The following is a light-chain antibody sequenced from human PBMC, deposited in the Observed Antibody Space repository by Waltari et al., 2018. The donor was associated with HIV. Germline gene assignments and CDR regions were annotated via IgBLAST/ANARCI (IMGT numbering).Light chain of an antibody. CDR1: TEPVTTDHY. CDR2: DSY. Sequence: QPVVTQEPSLTVSPRGTVTLTCASSTEPVTTDHYPYWFQQMPGQAPTTLIFDSYSRHSWTPARFSGSLLGGKAALTLSGAQPEDEADYYCSLFYNTARVFGGGTRLTVL. J-gene: IGLJ2*01. V-gene: IGLV7-46*01. CDR3: SLFYNTARV.